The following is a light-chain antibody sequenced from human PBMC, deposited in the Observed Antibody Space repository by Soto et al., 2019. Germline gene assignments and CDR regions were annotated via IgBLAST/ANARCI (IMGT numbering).Light chain of an antibody. CDR3: HQRANWLT. J-gene: IGKJ4*01. V-gene: IGKV3-11*01. Sequence: EIVLTQSPATLSLSPGERVTLSCRASQSIGRYLAWYQHKPGQAPRLLIYDASNRATGIPARFRGSGSGTDFTLTISSLEPEDFADYYCHQRANWLTFGGGTKVEIK. CDR1: QSIGRY. CDR2: DAS.